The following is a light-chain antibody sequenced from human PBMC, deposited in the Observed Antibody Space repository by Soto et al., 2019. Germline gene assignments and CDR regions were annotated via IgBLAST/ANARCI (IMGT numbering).Light chain of an antibody. J-gene: IGKJ3*01. CDR2: AAS. V-gene: IGKV1-27*01. CDR1: QGIANY. CDR3: QNYNWPPFT. Sequence: DIQMTQSPSSLAASVGDRVTISCRASQGIANYLAWYQQKPGKAPKLLIYAASTLQSGVSSRFTGGGSGTDFSLTISSLQPEDVATEFCQNYNWPPFTFGPGTKVEIK.